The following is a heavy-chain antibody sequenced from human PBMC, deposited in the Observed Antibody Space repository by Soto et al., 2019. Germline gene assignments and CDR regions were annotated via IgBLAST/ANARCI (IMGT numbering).Heavy chain of an antibody. CDR2: INSGNGKT. CDR3: AREWAEITVFGVPTPSFATDT. V-gene: IGHV1-3*01. J-gene: IGHJ5*01. Sequence: AMQCRSQAPAHRLEWMGWINSGNGKTKYSQKFQDRVTITSDTSAKTAYMELRSLGSEDTAVYYCAREWAEITVFGVPTPSFATDTWG. D-gene: IGHD3-3*01. CDR1: A.